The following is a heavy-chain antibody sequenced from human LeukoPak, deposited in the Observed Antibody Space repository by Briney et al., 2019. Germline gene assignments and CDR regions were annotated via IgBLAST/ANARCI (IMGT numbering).Heavy chain of an antibody. CDR1: GFTFSNSAISYA. CDR2: ISGSGGST. V-gene: IGHV3-23*01. Sequence: GGSLRLSCAASGFTFSNSAISYAMSWVRQAPGKGLEWVSVISGSGGSTYYADSVKGRFTISRDNSKNTLYLQMNSLTAGDTAVYYCARGPPRGKYYYMDVWGKGTTVTVSS. D-gene: IGHD1-1*01. J-gene: IGHJ6*03. CDR3: ARGPPRGKYYYMDV.